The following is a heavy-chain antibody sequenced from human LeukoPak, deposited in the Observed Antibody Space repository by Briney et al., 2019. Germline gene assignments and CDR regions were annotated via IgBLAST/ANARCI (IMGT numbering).Heavy chain of an antibody. CDR1: GFTFSTYA. CDR2: INHNGGNT. V-gene: IGHV3-23*01. CDR3: AKDDAWLRFGE. J-gene: IGHJ4*02. Sequence: GSLRLSCAASGFTFSTYAMNWVRQAPGKGLEWVSTINHNGGNTYYADSVKGRFTISRDNSKNTLYLEVISLTAEDTAVYYCAKDDAWLRFGEWSQGTLVTVSS. D-gene: IGHD3-10*01.